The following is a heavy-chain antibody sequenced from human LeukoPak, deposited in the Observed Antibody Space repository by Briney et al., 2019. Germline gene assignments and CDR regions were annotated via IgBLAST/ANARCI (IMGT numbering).Heavy chain of an antibody. D-gene: IGHD3-10*01. V-gene: IGHV4-59*01. J-gene: IGHJ4*02. Sequence: PSETLSLTCSVSGGSISGYYWSWIRQPPGKGLEWSGYISYSGSTNYNPSLKSRVTISVDTSKNQFSLKLSSVTAADTAVYYCARLAMLRGVPYFDYWGQGALVTVSS. CDR3: ARLAMLRGVPYFDY. CDR2: ISYSGST. CDR1: GGSISGYY.